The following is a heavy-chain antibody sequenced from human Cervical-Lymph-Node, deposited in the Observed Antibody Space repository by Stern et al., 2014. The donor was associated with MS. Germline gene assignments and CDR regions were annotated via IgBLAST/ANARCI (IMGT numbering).Heavy chain of an antibody. D-gene: IGHD5-24*01. J-gene: IGHJ4*02. CDR1: GDSISMAEYY. V-gene: IGHV4-30-4*01. CDR2: IPYSGTT. CDR3: SRDADGYSLVFGY. Sequence: QVQLQESGPGLVRPSPTLSLTCAVTGDSISMAEYYWRWNGQSPGNGLVWSGIIPYSGTTYYNPFRDSRANIADDTSSNPLSLKGRSVTAADTAVYYCSRDADGYSLVFGYWGRGTLVTVSS.